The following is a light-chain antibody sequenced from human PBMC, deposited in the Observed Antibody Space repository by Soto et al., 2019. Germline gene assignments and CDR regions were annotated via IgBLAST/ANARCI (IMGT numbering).Light chain of an antibody. CDR1: QTINNW. CDR2: KTS. J-gene: IGKJ2*01. CDR3: QQYSSYSVYT. Sequence: DIQMTQSPSTLPAYVGDRVTITCRASQTINNWLAWYQQKPGKAPKLLIYKTSSLQSGVPSRFSGSGSGTEFTLTISCLQPDDFATYYCQQYSSYSVYTFGQGTKVEIK. V-gene: IGKV1-5*03.